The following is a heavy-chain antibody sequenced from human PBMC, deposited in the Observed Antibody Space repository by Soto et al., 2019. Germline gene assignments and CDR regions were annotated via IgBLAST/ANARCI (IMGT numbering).Heavy chain of an antibody. CDR2: IWYDGSNK. J-gene: IGHJ4*02. Sequence: GGSLRLSCAASGFTFSSYGMHWVRQAPGKGLEWVAVIWYDGSNKYYADSVKGRFTISRDNSKNTLYLQMNSLRAEDTAGDYCARDKDGSGSYTLPGGYWGQGTLVTVSS. V-gene: IGHV3-33*01. D-gene: IGHD3-10*01. CDR1: GFTFSSYG. CDR3: ARDKDGSGSYTLPGGY.